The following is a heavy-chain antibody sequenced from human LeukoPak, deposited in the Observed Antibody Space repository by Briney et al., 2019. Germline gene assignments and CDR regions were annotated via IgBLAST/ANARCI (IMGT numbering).Heavy chain of an antibody. CDR1: GFTFSSYA. V-gene: IGHV3-23*01. D-gene: IGHD2-2*01. CDR2: ISGSGGST. CDR3: ASSSPAAISDGMNV. J-gene: IGHJ6*02. Sequence: PGASLRLSCAASGFTFSSYAMGWVRQAPGKGLERVSAISGSGGSTYYADSVKGRFTISRDNAKNTLYLQMNSLRAEDTAVYYCASSSPAAISDGMNVWGQGTTVTVSS.